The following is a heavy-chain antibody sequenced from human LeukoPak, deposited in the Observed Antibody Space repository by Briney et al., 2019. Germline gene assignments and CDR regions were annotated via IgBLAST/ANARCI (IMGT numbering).Heavy chain of an antibody. CDR2: SRYSESS. CDR1: GASISDHY. D-gene: IGHD3-3*01. V-gene: IGHV4-59*11. CDR3: ARDFWSGYYAWFDP. J-gene: IGHJ5*02. Sequence: SETLSLTCTVSGASISDHYWNWIRQPPGKGLEWIGYSRYSESSNYNPSLKGRATISVDTPKNQLSLTVNSVTAADTAVYYCARDFWSGYYAWFDPWGQGTLVTVSS.